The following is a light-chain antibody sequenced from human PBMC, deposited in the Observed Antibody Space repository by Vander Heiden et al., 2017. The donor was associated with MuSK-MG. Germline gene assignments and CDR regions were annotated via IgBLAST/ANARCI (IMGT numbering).Light chain of an antibody. V-gene: IGKV1-39*01. Sequence: DIQMTQSPSSLSASVGDRVTITCRASQSISSYLNWYQQKPGKAPKLLIYAASSLQSGVRSSFSGSGSGTDFTLTISSLQPEDFATYYCQQRVTFGPGTKVDIK. CDR2: AAS. CDR3: QQRVT. J-gene: IGKJ3*01. CDR1: QSISSY.